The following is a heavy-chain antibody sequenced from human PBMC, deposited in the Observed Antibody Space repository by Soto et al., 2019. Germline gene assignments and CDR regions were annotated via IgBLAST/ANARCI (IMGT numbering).Heavy chain of an antibody. D-gene: IGHD3-22*01. J-gene: IGHJ6*02. Sequence: GASVKVSCKASGYTFTSYGISWVRQAPGQGLEWMGWISAYNGNTNYAQKLQGRVTMTTDTSASTAYMELRSLRSDDTAVYYCARDRWFHDSSGYYYLNYYYYYGMDVWG. CDR3: ARDRWFHDSSGYYYLNYYYYYGMDV. CDR2: ISAYNGNT. V-gene: IGHV1-18*01. CDR1: GYTFTSYG.